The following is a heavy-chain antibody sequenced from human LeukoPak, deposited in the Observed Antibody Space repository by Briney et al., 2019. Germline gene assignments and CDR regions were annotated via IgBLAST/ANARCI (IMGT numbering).Heavy chain of an antibody. CDR2: MNPNSGNT. Sequence: ASVKVSCKASGYTFTSYDINWVRQAPGQGLEWMGWMNPNSGNTGYAQKFQGRVTMTRNTSISTAYMELSSLRSEDTAVYYCARHYYGSGSPDYWGQGTLVTVSS. CDR3: ARHYYGSGSPDY. CDR1: GYTFTSYD. J-gene: IGHJ4*02. V-gene: IGHV1-8*01. D-gene: IGHD3-10*01.